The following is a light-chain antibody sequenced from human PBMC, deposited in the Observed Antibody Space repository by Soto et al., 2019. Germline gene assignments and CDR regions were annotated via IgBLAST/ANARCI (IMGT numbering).Light chain of an antibody. Sequence: QSVLTQPASVSGSPGQSIAISCTGTSSDVGAYNYVSWYQQHPGKAPKLMIYDVTNRPSGVSNRFSGSKSGDTASLTISGLQAEDEADYYCRSYTTSSTQVFGGGTKLTVL. CDR1: SSDVGAYNY. J-gene: IGLJ2*01. V-gene: IGLV2-14*03. CDR2: DVT. CDR3: RSYTTSSTQV.